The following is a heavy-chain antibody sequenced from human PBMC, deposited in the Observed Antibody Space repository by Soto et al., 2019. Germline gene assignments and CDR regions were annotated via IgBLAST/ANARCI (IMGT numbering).Heavy chain of an antibody. D-gene: IGHD1-7*01. V-gene: IGHV4-34*01. CDR3: ARGDNWNYGGYYYYYMDV. CDR2: INHSGST. Sequence: QVQLQQWGAGLLKPSETLSLTCAVYGGSFSGYYWSWIRQPPGKGLERIGEINHSGSTNYNPSLKSRVTISVDTSKNQFSLKLSSVTAAATAVYYCARGDNWNYGGYYYYYMDVWGKGTTVTVSS. CDR1: GGSFSGYY. J-gene: IGHJ6*03.